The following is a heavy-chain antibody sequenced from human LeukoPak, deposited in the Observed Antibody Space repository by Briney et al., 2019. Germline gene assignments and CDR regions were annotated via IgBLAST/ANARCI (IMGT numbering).Heavy chain of an antibody. D-gene: IGHD4-11*01. J-gene: IGHJ4*02. CDR3: AKDDGLHNFDY. V-gene: IGHV3-23*01. Sequence: TGGSLRLSCAASGFTFSTHAMSWVRQAPGKGQEWVSAIGHSGDSTYYADSVKGRFTISRDNSKNTLYLQMNSLRADDTAVYYCAKDDGLHNFDYWGQGTLVTVSS. CDR1: GFTFSTHA. CDR2: IGHSGDST.